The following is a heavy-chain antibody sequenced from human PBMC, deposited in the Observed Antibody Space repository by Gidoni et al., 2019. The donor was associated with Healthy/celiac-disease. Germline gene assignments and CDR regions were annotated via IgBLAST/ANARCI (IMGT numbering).Heavy chain of an antibody. CDR1: GFTFSSYS. J-gene: IGHJ6*02. CDR3: ASTYGSGSHYGMDV. V-gene: IGHV3-21*01. CDR2: ISSISSYI. D-gene: IGHD3-10*01. Sequence: EVQLVESGGGLVKPGGSLRLSCAASGFTFSSYSMNWVRQAPGKGLEWVSSISSISSYIYYADSVKGRFTISRDNAKNSLYLQMNSLRAEDTAVYYCASTYGSGSHYGMDVWGQGTTVTVSS.